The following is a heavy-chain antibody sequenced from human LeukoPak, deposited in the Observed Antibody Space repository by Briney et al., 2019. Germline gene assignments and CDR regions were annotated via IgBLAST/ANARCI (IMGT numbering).Heavy chain of an antibody. V-gene: IGHV1-46*01. CDR1: GYTFTSHY. CDR3: ASGRPPYDFWSGYLF. Sequence: ASVKVSCKASGYTFTSHYMHWVRQAPGQGLEWMGIINPSGGSTSYAQKFQGRVTMTRDTSTSTVYMELSSLRSEDTAVYYCASGRPPYDFWSGYLFWGQGTLVTVSS. D-gene: IGHD3-3*01. CDR2: INPSGGST. J-gene: IGHJ4*02.